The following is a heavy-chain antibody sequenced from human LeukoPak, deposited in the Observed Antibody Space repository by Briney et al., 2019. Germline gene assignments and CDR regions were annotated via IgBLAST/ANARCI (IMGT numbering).Heavy chain of an antibody. CDR2: IYHAGST. V-gene: IGHV4-38-2*02. J-gene: IGHJ4*02. Sequence: PSETLSLTCTVSGYSISSGYYWGWIRQSPGKGLEWIGSIYHAGSTFHNPSLKSRVTISVDTSKSQFSLKVNSVTAADTAVYYCARGYNSGWYAYWGQGTLVTVSS. CDR3: ARGYNSGWYAY. D-gene: IGHD6-19*01. CDR1: GYSISSGYY.